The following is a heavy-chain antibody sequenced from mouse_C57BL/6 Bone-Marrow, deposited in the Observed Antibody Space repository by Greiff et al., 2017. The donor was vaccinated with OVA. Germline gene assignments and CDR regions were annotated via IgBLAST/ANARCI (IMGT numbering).Heavy chain of an antibody. CDR2: IDPENGDT. CDR3: TRITTVVATYYYAMDY. J-gene: IGHJ4*01. CDR1: GFNIKDDY. D-gene: IGHD1-1*01. Sequence: EVKLVESGAELVRPGASVKLSCTASGFNIKDDYMHWVKQRPEQGLEWIGWIDPENGDTEYASKFQGKATITADTSSNTAYLQLSSLTSEDTAVYYCTRITTVVATYYYAMDYWGQGTSVTVSS. V-gene: IGHV14-4*01.